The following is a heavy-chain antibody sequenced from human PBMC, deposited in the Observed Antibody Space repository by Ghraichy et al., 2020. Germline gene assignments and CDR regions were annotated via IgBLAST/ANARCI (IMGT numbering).Heavy chain of an antibody. J-gene: IGHJ3*02. Sequence: SETLSLTCAVYGGSFSGYYWSWIRQPPGKGLEWIGEINHSGSTNYNPSLKSRVTISVDTSKNQFSLKLSSVTAADTAVYYCARVSGEDILTGFEDAFDIWGQGTMVTVSS. CDR2: INHSGST. CDR1: GGSFSGYY. D-gene: IGHD3-9*01. CDR3: ARVSGEDILTGFEDAFDI. V-gene: IGHV4-34*01.